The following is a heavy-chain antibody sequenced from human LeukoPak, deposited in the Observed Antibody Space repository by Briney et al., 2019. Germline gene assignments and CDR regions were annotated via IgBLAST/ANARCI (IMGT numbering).Heavy chain of an antibody. CDR1: GFIFSSYG. V-gene: IGHV3-23*01. Sequence: GGSLRLSCAASGFIFSSYGMSWVRQAPGKGLEWVSAISGSGGRIYYADSVKGRFTISRDNSKNTLYLQMNSLRAEDTAVYYCAKGGSSGYSLRGLGYWGQGTLVTVSP. J-gene: IGHJ4*02. CDR2: ISGSGGRI. CDR3: AKGGSSGYSLRGLGY. D-gene: IGHD3-22*01.